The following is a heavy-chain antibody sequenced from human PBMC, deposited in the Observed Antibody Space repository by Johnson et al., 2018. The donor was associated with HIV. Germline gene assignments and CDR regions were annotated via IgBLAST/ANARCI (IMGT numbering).Heavy chain of an antibody. Sequence: VHLVESGGGLVQPGGSLRLSCAASGFDVSRNDMNWVRQAPGKGLEGVSVIYSGGSSKYVDSVTGRLTLSRDNYKNMMYLQMNGVREEDTAVYYCSRDGTRYRDALDIWGQGTMVIVSS. CDR2: IYSGGSS. D-gene: IGHD1-1*01. CDR3: SRDGTRYRDALDI. V-gene: IGHV3-66*01. CDR1: GFDVSRND. J-gene: IGHJ3*02.